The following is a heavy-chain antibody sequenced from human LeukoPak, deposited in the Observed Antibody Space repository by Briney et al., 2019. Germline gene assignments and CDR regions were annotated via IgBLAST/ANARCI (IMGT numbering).Heavy chain of an antibody. D-gene: IGHD3-9*01. CDR3: ARDEAGIRYFDWLLDY. CDR2: ISNDGSNK. V-gene: IGHV3-30*03. J-gene: IGHJ4*02. Sequence: PGGSLRLSCAASGFTFSSYWMSWVRQAPGKGLEWLAVISNDGSNKYYADSVKGRFTISRDSYRDTLYLQMNSLRAEDTAVYYCARDEAGIRYFDWLLDYWGQGILVTVSS. CDR1: GFTFSSYW.